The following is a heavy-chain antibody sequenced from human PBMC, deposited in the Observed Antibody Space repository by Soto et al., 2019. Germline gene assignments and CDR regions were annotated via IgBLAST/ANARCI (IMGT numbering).Heavy chain of an antibody. J-gene: IGHJ6*02. V-gene: IGHV3-30*18. CDR1: GFTFSSYG. D-gene: IGHD4-17*01. Sequence: QVQLVESGGGVVQPGRSLRLSCAASGFTFSSYGMHWVRQAPGKGLEWVAVISYDGSNKYYADSVKGRFTISRDNSKNTLYLQMNSLRADDTAVYYCAKAYGDYVGDGMDVWGQGTTVTVSS. CDR3: AKAYGDYVGDGMDV. CDR2: ISYDGSNK.